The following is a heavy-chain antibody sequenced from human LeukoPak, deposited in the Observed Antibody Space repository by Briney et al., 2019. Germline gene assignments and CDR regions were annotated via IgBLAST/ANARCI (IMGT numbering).Heavy chain of an antibody. J-gene: IGHJ3*01. V-gene: IGHV1-8*01. Sequence: ASVTVSCKASGYTFNSYDINWVRQAPGQGLEWMGWMNPNSGNTVYAQKFQGRVTIPGDTSISTAYMELSSLRSEDTAVYYCARGIGCCYCDDAFDFWGQGTMVTVSS. D-gene: IGHD2-2*01. CDR1: GYTFNSYD. CDR2: MNPNSGNT. CDR3: ARGIGCCYCDDAFDF.